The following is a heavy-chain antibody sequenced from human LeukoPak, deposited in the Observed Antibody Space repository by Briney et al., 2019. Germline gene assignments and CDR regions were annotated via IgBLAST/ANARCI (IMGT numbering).Heavy chain of an antibody. V-gene: IGHV4-34*01. CDR1: GGSFSGYY. J-gene: IGHJ6*02. CDR3: ASTSPPPYCSGGSCYQQYYYYGMDV. D-gene: IGHD2-15*01. Sequence: SGTLSLTCAVYGGSFSGYYWSWIRQPPGKGLEWIGEINHSGSTNYNPSLKSRVTISVDTSKNQFSLKLSSVTAADTAVYYCASTSPPPYCSGGSCYQQYYYYGMDVWGQGTTVTVSS. CDR2: INHSGST.